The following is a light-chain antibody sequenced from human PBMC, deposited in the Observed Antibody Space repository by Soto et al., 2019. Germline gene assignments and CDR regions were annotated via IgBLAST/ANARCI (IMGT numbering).Light chain of an antibody. J-gene: IGKJ4*01. CDR3: RKYFSYPLT. V-gene: IGKV1-8*01. CDR1: QGISSH. CDR2: IAS. Sequence: IRMTQSPSSFSASTGDRVTITCRASQGISSHLAWYQVKPGKAPMLLIYIASYLESGVPSRFSGSGSGTDFTLTINSLPSEDSEVYYCRKYFSYPLTFCGGTKVEIK.